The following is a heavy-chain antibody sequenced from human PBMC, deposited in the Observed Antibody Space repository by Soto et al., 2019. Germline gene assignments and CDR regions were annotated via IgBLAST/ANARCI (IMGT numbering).Heavy chain of an antibody. D-gene: IGHD2-2*01. CDR3: ASPKVTSSWSSDY. CDR1: GFTFSDYA. J-gene: IGHJ4*02. V-gene: IGHV3-23*01. CDR2: ISSGGGSP. Sequence: GGSLRLSCVASGFTFSDYAMSWVRQAPGKGLEWVSGISSGGGSPYNADSVKGRFTISRDNSKNTLYLQMNSLRVEDTAVYYCASPKVTSSWSSDYWGQGTLVTVSS.